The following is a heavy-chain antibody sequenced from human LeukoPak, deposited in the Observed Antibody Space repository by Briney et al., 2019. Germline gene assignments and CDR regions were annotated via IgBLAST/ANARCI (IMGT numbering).Heavy chain of an antibody. CDR2: MNPNSGNA. Sequence: GASVKVSCKASGYTFTSYDINWVRQATGQGLGWMGWMNPNSGNAGYAQKFQGRVTMTRNTSISTAYMELSSLRSEDTAVYYCARVTDYYYGMDVWGQGTTVTVSS. CDR3: ARVTDYYYGMDV. J-gene: IGHJ6*02. CDR1: GYTFTSYD. V-gene: IGHV1-8*01.